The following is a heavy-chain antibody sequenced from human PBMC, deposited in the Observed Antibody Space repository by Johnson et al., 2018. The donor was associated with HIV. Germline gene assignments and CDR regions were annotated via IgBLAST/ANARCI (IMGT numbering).Heavy chain of an antibody. CDR1: GFTLSSYD. CDR2: IDAAGET. J-gene: IGHJ3*01. CDR3: ARRSPRSGGFDF. V-gene: IGHV3-13*01. Sequence: VQLVESGGGLVQPGGSLRLSCAASGFTLSSYDMHWVRQATGKSMEWVSEIDAAGETYYPGSVKGRFTTSREDVKNSFYLQMISLKVGDTAVYYCARRSPRSGGFDFWGQGTMVTVSS. D-gene: IGHD2-8*02.